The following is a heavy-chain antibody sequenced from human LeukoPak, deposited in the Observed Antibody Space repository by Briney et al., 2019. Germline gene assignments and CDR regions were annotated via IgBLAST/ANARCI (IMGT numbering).Heavy chain of an antibody. V-gene: IGHV3-30-3*01. J-gene: IGHJ5*02. CDR2: ISYDGSNK. CDR1: GFTFSSYA. D-gene: IGHD4-17*01. CDR3: ARDRDVYGDYGGNWFDP. Sequence: GGSLRLSCAASGFTFSSYAMHWVRQAPGKGLEWVAVISYDGSNKYYADSVKGRFTISRDNAKNSLYLQMNSLRAEDTAVCYCARDRDVYGDYGGNWFDPWGQGTLVTVSS.